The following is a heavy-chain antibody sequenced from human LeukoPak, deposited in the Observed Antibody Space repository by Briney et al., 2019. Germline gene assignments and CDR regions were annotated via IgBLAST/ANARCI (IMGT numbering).Heavy chain of an antibody. J-gene: IGHJ5*02. D-gene: IGHD4-11*01. CDR2: IYYSGST. V-gene: IGHV4-39*01. CDR3: ARHNTRPYSNYDWFDP. Sequence: SETLSLTCTVSGGSISSSSSYYWGWIRQPPGKGLEWIGSIYYSGSTYYNPSLKSRVTISVDTSKNQFSLKLSSVTAADTAVYYCARHNTRPYSNYDWFDPWGQGTLVTVSS. CDR1: GGSISSSSSYY.